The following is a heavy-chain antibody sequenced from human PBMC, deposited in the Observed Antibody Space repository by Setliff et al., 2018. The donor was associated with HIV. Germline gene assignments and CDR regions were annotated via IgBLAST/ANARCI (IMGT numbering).Heavy chain of an antibody. Sequence: SETLSLTCAVYGGSFSGYYWSWIRQPPGKGLEWIGEINHSGSTNYNPSLKSRVTMSVDTSKNQFSLRLSSVTAGDTAVYYCARDLGSAYSYAQGRFDPWGQGTLVTVSS. J-gene: IGHJ5*02. V-gene: IGHV4-34*01. CDR2: INHSGST. CDR3: ARDLGSAYSYAQGRFDP. CDR1: GGSFSGYY. D-gene: IGHD5-18*01.